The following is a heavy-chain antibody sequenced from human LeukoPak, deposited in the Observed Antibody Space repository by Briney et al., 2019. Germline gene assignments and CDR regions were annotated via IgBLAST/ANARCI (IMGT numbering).Heavy chain of an antibody. CDR2: IYPGDSNT. J-gene: IGHJ5*01. Sequence: GESLKISCKGSGYSFTHYWIGWVRQMPGKGLEWMGIIYPGDSNTRYSPSFQGQVTISADKSIRTAYLQWSSLKASDTAMYYCARLAGDTTDGNCFEFWGQGTLVTVSS. D-gene: IGHD2/OR15-2a*01. V-gene: IGHV5-51*01. CDR1: GYSFTHYW. CDR3: ARLAGDTTDGNCFEF.